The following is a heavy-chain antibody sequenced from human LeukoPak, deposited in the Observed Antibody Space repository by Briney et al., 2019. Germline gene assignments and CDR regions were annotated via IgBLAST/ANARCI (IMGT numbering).Heavy chain of an antibody. Sequence: SETLSLTCTVSGGSISSSSYYWGWIRQPPGKGLEWIGSIYYSGSTYYNPSLKSRVTISVDTSKNQFSLKLSSVTAADTAVYYCARVGSYGYSYGMDVWGQGTTVTVSS. J-gene: IGHJ6*02. CDR1: GGSISSSSYY. V-gene: IGHV4-39*07. CDR2: IYYSGST. D-gene: IGHD5-18*01. CDR3: ARVGSYGYSYGMDV.